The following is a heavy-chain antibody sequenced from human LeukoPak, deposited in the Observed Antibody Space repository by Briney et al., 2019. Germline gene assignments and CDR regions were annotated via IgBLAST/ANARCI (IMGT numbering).Heavy chain of an antibody. V-gene: IGHV1-69*05. Sequence: SVKVSCKASGGTFSSYAISWVRQAPGQGLEWMGGIIPIFGTANYAQKFLGRVTITTDESTSTAYMELSSLRSEDTAVYYCARGPFPLMDVWGKGTTVTVSS. CDR3: ARGPFPLMDV. CDR2: IIPIFGTA. J-gene: IGHJ6*04. CDR1: GGTFSSYA.